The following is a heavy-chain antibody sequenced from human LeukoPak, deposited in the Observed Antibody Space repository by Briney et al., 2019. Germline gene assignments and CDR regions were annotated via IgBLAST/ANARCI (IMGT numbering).Heavy chain of an antibody. V-gene: IGHV3-30*02. J-gene: IGHJ6*03. CDR1: GFSFSSFG. CDR3: AKGSKAVLFTRDHYMDV. D-gene: IGHD6-19*01. Sequence: GGSLRLSCAASGFSFSSFGMHWVRQAPGKGLEWVAFIRYDGSNKYYADSVRGRFTISRDNSKNTLYLQMNSLRAEDTAVYFCAKGSKAVLFTRDHYMDVWGKGTTVTISS. CDR2: IRYDGSNK.